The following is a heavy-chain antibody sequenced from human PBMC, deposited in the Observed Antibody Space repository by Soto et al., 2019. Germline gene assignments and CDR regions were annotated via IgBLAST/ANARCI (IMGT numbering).Heavy chain of an antibody. J-gene: IGHJ4*02. V-gene: IGHV3-13*01. CDR3: ARDSRSSLGVGGAGELSLLKGGFDY. CDR1: GFTFSSYD. Sequence: GGSLRLSCAASGFTFSSYDMHWVRQATGKGLEWVSAIGTAGDTYYPGSVKGRFTISRENAKNSLYLQMNSLRAEDTAVYYCARDSRSSLGVGGAGELSLLKGGFDYWGQGTLVTVSS. D-gene: IGHD3-16*02. CDR2: IGTAGDT.